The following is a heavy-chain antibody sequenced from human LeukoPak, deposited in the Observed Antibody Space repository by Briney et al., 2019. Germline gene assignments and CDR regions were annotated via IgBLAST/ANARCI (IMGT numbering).Heavy chain of an antibody. Sequence: GGSLRLSCTASGFTFSSFAMSWVRQAPGKGLEWVSGISSSGDTTYYADSVKGRFTISRDNSKKTMYLQMRSLRAEDTAVYYCAKDYSIWNGYYFDFWGQGILVTVSS. J-gene: IGHJ4*02. V-gene: IGHV3-23*01. CDR3: AKDYSIWNGYYFDF. CDR1: GFTFSSFA. D-gene: IGHD3-3*01. CDR2: ISSSGDTT.